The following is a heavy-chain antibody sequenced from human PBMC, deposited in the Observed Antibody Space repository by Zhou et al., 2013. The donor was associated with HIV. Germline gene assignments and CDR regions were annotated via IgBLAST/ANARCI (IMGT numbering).Heavy chain of an antibody. CDR3: VQPDSLGPII. Sequence: QVQLVQSGAEVKKPGASVKVSCKVSGYTFTNYYVHWVRQAPGQGLEWMGIINPSGRNTTYTQKFQGRVTMTRDTSTNTVSMELSSLRSEDTAVYYCVQPDSLGPIIWGQGTLVTVSS. CDR2: INPSGRNT. J-gene: IGHJ1*01. D-gene: IGHD2-15*01. CDR1: GYTFTNYY. V-gene: IGHV1-46*01.